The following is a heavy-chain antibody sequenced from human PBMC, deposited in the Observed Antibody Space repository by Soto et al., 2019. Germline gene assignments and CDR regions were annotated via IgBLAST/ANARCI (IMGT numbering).Heavy chain of an antibody. CDR2: SNPSGGYT. CDR1: GYTFTSYY. J-gene: IGHJ4*02. V-gene: IGHV1-46*01. CDR3: ARARNYFDY. Sequence: QVQLVQSGAEVKKPGASVKVSCKASGYTFTSYYMHWVRQAPGQGLEWMGISNPSGGYTSYAQKFQGRVTMTRDTSTRTVYMQLSSLRSDDMAVYYCARARNYFDYWVQGTLVTVSS.